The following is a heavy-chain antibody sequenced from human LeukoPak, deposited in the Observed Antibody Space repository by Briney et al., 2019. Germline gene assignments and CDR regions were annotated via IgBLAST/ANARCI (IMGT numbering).Heavy chain of an antibody. CDR3: ARDRKLRFLEWYKGPTYYYGMDV. Sequence: GGSLRLSCAASGFTFSSYSMSWVRQAPGKGLEWVSSISSSSSYIYYADSVKGRFTISRDNAKNSLYLQMNSLRAEDTAVYYCARDRKLRFLEWYKGPTYYYGMDVWGQGTTVTVSS. CDR2: ISSSSSYI. V-gene: IGHV3-21*01. CDR1: GFTFSSYS. D-gene: IGHD3-3*01. J-gene: IGHJ6*02.